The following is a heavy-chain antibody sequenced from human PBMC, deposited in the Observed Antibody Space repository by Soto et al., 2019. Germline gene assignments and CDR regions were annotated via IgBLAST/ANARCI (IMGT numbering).Heavy chain of an antibody. CDR3: ARVYVVTSLNWFDP. V-gene: IGHV3-30-3*01. Sequence: QVQLVESGGGVVQPGRSLRLSCAASGFTFSSYAMHWVRQAPGKGLEWVAVISYDGSNKYYADSVKGRFTISRDTSKNTLYLQMNSLRAEDTAVYYCARVYVVTSLNWFDPWGQGTLVTVSS. CDR1: GFTFSSYA. D-gene: IGHD3-22*01. CDR2: ISYDGSNK. J-gene: IGHJ5*02.